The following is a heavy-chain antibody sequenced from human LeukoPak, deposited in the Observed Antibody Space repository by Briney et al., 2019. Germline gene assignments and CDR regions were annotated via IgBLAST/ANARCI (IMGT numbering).Heavy chain of an antibody. CDR2: ISVGGAKT. Sequence: GGSLRLSCAASGFTFTNYAMTWVRQAPGKGLEWVSAISVGGAKTHYADSVRGRFTISRDDSKRTLYLQMSSLRAEDTAVYYCAKGPHPWGQGTLVTVSS. J-gene: IGHJ5*02. CDR1: GFTFTNYA. V-gene: IGHV3-23*01. CDR3: AKGPHP.